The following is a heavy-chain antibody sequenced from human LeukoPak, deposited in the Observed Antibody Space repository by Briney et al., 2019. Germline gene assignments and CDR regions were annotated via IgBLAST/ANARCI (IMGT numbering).Heavy chain of an antibody. Sequence: ASVKVSCKASGYTFTSYGISWVRQAPGQGLEWMGWISAYNGNTNYAQKLQGRVTMTTDASTSTAYMELRSLRSDDTAVYYRARDGVVLPLYYFDYWGQGTLVTVSS. CDR3: ARDGVVLPLYYFDY. V-gene: IGHV1-18*01. CDR1: GYTFTSYG. D-gene: IGHD3-10*01. J-gene: IGHJ4*02. CDR2: ISAYNGNT.